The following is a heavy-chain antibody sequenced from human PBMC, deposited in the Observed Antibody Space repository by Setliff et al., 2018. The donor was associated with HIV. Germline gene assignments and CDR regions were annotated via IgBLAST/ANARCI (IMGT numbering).Heavy chain of an antibody. J-gene: IGHJ4*02. CDR1: GASLSDYS. CDR3: ARHPREEPERNYKFDS. V-gene: IGHV4-4*09. Sequence: PSETLSLTCAVYGASLSDYSWSWIRQPPGKGLEWIGYIHTNRGTKTNLSLKTRATVSLDTSKNQFFLRLTSVTATDTAIYYCARHPREEPERNYKFDSWGQGTLVTVSS. D-gene: IGHD1-7*01. CDR2: IHTNRGT.